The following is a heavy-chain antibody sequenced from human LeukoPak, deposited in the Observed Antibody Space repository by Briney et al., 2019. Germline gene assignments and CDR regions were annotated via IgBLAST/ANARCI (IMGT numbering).Heavy chain of an antibody. CDR3: ARSARYYYDSSGFRMDV. J-gene: IGHJ6*02. Sequence: SETLSLTCTVSGGSISNYYWSWIRQSPGKGLEWIGYIYYSGNTKYNPSLKSRVTISVDTSKNQFSLKLSSVTAADTAVYYCARSARYYYDSSGFRMDVWGQGTTVTVSS. CDR2: IYYSGNT. V-gene: IGHV4-59*01. D-gene: IGHD3-22*01. CDR1: GGSISNYY.